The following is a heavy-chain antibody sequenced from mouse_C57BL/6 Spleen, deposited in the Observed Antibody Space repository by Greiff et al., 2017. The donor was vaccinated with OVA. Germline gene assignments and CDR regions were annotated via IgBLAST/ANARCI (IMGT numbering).Heavy chain of an antibody. D-gene: IGHD3-2*01. J-gene: IGHJ2*01. CDR2: IYPGDGDT. CDR1: GYAFSSSW. Sequence: VQLQQSGPELVKPGASVKISCKASGYAFSSSWMNWVKQRPGKGLEWIGRIYPGDGDTNYNGKFKGKATLTADKSSSTAYMQLSSLTSEDAAVYFCARVQTALDYWGQGTTLTVSS. V-gene: IGHV1-82*01. CDR3: ARVQTALDY.